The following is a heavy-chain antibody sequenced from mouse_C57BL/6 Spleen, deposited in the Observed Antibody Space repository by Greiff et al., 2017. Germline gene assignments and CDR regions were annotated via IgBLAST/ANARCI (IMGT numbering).Heavy chain of an antibody. D-gene: IGHD2-1*01. J-gene: IGHJ2*01. Sequence: VQLQQPGAELVKPGASVKMSCKASGYTFTSYWITWVKQRPGQGLEWIGDIYPGSGSTNYNEKFKSKATLTVDTSSSTAYMQVSSLTSEDSAVYYCAKRRDGNYVPFDYWGQGTTLTVSS. CDR1: GYTFTSYW. CDR2: IYPGSGST. CDR3: AKRRDGNYVPFDY. V-gene: IGHV1-55*01.